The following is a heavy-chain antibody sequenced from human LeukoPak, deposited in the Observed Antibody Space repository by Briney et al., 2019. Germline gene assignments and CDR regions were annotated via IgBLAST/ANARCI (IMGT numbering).Heavy chain of an antibody. CDR1: GYTFAGYY. CDR3: ARGGYYYDSSGYYSFDY. Sequence: ASVKVSCKASGYTFAGYYMHWVRQAPGQGLEWMGWINPDSGGTNYAQKFQGRVTMTRDKSIRTAYMELSRLTSDDTAVYYCARGGYYYDSSGYYSFDYWGQGTLVTVSS. D-gene: IGHD3-22*01. V-gene: IGHV1-2*02. J-gene: IGHJ4*02. CDR2: INPDSGGT.